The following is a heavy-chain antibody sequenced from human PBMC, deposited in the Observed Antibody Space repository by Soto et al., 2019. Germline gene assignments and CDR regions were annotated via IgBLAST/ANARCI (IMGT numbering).Heavy chain of an antibody. CDR3: ARDAAEYYFDY. D-gene: IGHD6-25*01. Sequence: QVQLKESGPGLVKPSQTLSLTCTVSGGSISSGRQYWSWIPQHPGKGLEWIGYIYDSGSTYYNPSLRSRVTISVDTSKKQFSLKLRSVTAADTAVYYCARDAAEYYFDYWGQGTLVTVSS. CDR2: IYDSGST. V-gene: IGHV4-31*03. J-gene: IGHJ4*02. CDR1: GGSISSGRQY.